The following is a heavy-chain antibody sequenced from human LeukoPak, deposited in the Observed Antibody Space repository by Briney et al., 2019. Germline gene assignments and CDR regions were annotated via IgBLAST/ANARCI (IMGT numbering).Heavy chain of an antibody. CDR1: DGSFSYYS. Sequence: SETLSLTCAVYDGSFSYYSWSWIRQPPGKGLEWIGYMYYSGSTNYNPSLKSRVTILVDTSKNQFSLKLSSVTAADTAVYYCARHLGGSSGFRYFDYWGQGTLVTVSS. CDR3: ARHLGGSSGFRYFDY. D-gene: IGHD3-10*01. J-gene: IGHJ4*02. CDR2: MYYSGST. V-gene: IGHV4-59*08.